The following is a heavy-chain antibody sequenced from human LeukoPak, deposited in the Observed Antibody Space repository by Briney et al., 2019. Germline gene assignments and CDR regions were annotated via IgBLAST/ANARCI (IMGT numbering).Heavy chain of an antibody. CDR2: INHSGST. D-gene: IGHD3-9*01. J-gene: IGHJ4*02. V-gene: IGHV4-34*01. Sequence: SETLSLTCAVYGGSFSGYYWSWIRQPPGKGLEWIGEINHSGSTNYNPSLKSRVTISVDTSKNQFSLKLSSVTAADTAVYHCARVLDYDILTGLIDYWGQGTLVTVSS. CDR3: ARVLDYDILTGLIDY. CDR1: GGSFSGYY.